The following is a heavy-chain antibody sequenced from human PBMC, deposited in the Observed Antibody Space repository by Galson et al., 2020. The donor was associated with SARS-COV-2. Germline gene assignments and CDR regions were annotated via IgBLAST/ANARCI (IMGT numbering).Heavy chain of an antibody. CDR3: ARVRIGNYIDAY. CDR2: IYPGDSET. Sequence: KVSCKASGYSFNSDWIGWVRQMPGKGLEWMGIIYPGDSETRYSLSFQGQVTMSADKSINTAYLQWSSLKASDTAMYYCARVRIGNYIDAYWGLGTLVTVSS. J-gene: IGHJ4*02. V-gene: IGHV5-51*01. CDR1: GYSFNSDW. D-gene: IGHD1-26*01.